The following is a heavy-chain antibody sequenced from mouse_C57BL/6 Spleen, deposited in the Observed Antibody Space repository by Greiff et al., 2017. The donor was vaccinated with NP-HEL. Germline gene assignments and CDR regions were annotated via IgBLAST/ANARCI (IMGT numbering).Heavy chain of an antibody. CDR1: GYTFTSYW. CDR2: IDPSDSYT. Sequence: VQLQQPGAELVKPGASVKLSCKASGYTFTSYWMQWVKQRPGQGLEWIGEIDPSDSYTNYNQKFKGKATLTVDTSSSTAYMQLSSLTSEDSAVYYCARDGSSYYAMDYWGQGTSVTVSS. CDR3: ARDGSSYYAMDY. D-gene: IGHD1-1*01. J-gene: IGHJ4*01. V-gene: IGHV1-50*01.